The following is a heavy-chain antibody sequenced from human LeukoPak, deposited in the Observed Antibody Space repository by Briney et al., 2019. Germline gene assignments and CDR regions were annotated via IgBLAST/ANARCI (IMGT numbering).Heavy chain of an antibody. D-gene: IGHD3-3*01. J-gene: IGHJ3*02. CDR2: MNPNSGNT. CDR1: GYTFTSYD. Sequence: GASVKVSCKASGYTFTSYDINGVRQATGQGLEWMGWMNPNSGNTGYAQKFQGRVTITRNTSISTAYMELSSLRSEDTAVYYCARGLTYYDFWSGHDAFDIWGQGTMVTVSS. CDR3: ARGLTYYDFWSGHDAFDI. V-gene: IGHV1-8*03.